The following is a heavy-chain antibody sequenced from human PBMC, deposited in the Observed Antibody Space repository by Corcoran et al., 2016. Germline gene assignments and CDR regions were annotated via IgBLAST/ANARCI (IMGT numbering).Heavy chain of an antibody. CDR2: INSDGSST. J-gene: IGHJ4*02. V-gene: IGHV3-74*01. CDR1: GFTLNSYW. CDR3: ARGAMYYYNSKFYHGLDQ. Sequence: EVQLVESGGGLIQPGGSLRLSCVASGFTLNSYWMHWVRQAPGKGLVWVSTINSDGSSTSYADSVKGRFTISRDSAKNTMYLQMKSLRAEDTAVYDCARGAMYYYNSKFYHGLDQWGQGTLVIVSS. D-gene: IGHD3-22*01.